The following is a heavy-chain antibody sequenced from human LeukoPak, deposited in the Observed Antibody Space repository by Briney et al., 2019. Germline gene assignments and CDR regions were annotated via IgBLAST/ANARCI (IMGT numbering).Heavy chain of an antibody. CDR1: GYTFTGYY. CDR2: INPNSGGT. Sequence: ASVKVSCKASGYTFTGYYMHWARQAPGQGLEWMGWINPNSGGTNYAQKFQGRVTMTRDTSISTAYMELSRLRSDDTAVYYCARDRNYDFWSGYRSNYYYYYYMDVWGKGTTVTVSS. V-gene: IGHV1-2*02. CDR3: ARDRNYDFWSGYRSNYYYYYYMDV. J-gene: IGHJ6*03. D-gene: IGHD3-3*01.